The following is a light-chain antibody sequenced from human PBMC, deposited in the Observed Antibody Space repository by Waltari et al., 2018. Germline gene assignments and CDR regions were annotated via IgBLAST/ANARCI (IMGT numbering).Light chain of an antibody. Sequence: EIVLTQSQVTLSLSPGYRATLSCRASQSVRSYLAWYQQKPGQAPRLLIYDTSNRASGIPARFSGSGSGTDFSLSISSLEPEDFAVYYCQQRHNWPLTFGGGTKVEIK. J-gene: IGKJ4*01. CDR2: DTS. CDR1: QSVRSY. V-gene: IGKV3-11*01. CDR3: QQRHNWPLT.